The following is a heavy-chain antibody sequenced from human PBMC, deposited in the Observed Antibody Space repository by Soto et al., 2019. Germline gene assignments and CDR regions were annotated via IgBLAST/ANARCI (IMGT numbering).Heavy chain of an antibody. CDR1: GFTFDDYA. CDR2: VSGGGGHT. V-gene: IGHV3-23*01. CDR3: AKASPGGSYYLWSS. D-gene: IGHD1-26*01. Sequence: PGGSLRLSCAASGFTFDDYAMSWVRQAPEKGLEWVSAVSGGGGHTYYADSVKGRFTISRDNSKNTLYLQMNTPSPGDAAVYYCAKASPGGSYYLWSSWGQETLVTVSS. J-gene: IGHJ5*02.